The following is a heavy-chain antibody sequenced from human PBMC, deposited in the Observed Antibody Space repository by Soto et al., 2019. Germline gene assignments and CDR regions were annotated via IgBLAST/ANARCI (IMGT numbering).Heavy chain of an antibody. CDR1: GYTFTSYA. CDR2: INTAKDTT. J-gene: IGHJ4*02. CDR3: ARGSSWSYFDY. D-gene: IGHD6-13*01. V-gene: IGHV1-3*04. Sequence: QVQLVQSGAEVKRPGASVKVSCKASGYTFTSYAVHWVRQAPGQRLEWMGWINTAKDTTKYSQKFQGRVTIPRETSANIVYREVSSLTSEDTAVYYCARGSSWSYFDYWGQGTLVTVSS.